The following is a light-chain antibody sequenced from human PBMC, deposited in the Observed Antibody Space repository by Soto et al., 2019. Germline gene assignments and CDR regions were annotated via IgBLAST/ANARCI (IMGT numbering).Light chain of an antibody. V-gene: IGLV2-14*01. CDR1: SGDVGGYYY. Sequence: QSVLTQPASVSGSPGQSITISCTGTSGDVGGYYYVSWYQQNPGKAPKLMIYEVSNRPSGVSNRFSGSKSGNTASLTISGLQAEDEADYYCSSYTSSSTYVFGTGTKVTVL. CDR2: EVS. CDR3: SSYTSSSTYV. J-gene: IGLJ1*01.